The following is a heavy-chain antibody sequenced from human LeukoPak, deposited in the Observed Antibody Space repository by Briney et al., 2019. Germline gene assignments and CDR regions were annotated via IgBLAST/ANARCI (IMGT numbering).Heavy chain of an antibody. CDR3: ASTSWELPDY. CDR2: IYSGGST. J-gene: IGHJ4*02. Sequence: SGGSLRLSCAASGFTVSSNYMSWVRQAPGKGLEWVSVIYSGGSTYYADSVKGRFTISRDNSKNTLYLQMNSLRAEDTAVYYCASTSWELPDYWGQGTLVTVSS. V-gene: IGHV3-53*01. CDR1: GFTVSSNY. D-gene: IGHD1-26*01.